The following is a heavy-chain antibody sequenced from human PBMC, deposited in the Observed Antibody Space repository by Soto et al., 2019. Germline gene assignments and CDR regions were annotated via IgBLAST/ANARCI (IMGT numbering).Heavy chain of an antibody. Sequence: SETLSLTCTVSGGSISSGDYYWSWIRQPPGKGLEWIGYIYYSGSTYYNPSLKSRVTISVDTSKNQFSLKLSSVTAADTAVYYCARAEGGKSVDDLPQYRMDVWGQGTTVTVSS. CDR3: ARAEGGKSVDDLPQYRMDV. CDR1: GGSISSGDYY. D-gene: IGHD2-15*01. CDR2: IYYSGST. J-gene: IGHJ6*02. V-gene: IGHV4-30-4*01.